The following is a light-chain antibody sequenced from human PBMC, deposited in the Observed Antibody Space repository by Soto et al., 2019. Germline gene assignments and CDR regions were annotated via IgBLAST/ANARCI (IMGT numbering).Light chain of an antibody. CDR1: QSVSSN. J-gene: IGKJ4*01. CDR2: GVS. CDR3: QQYKDWPPLT. V-gene: IGKV3-15*01. Sequence: EIVMTQSPATLSVSPGERATLSCRASQSVSSNLAWYQQKPGQAPRLLIYGVSTRATDIPARFSGSGSGTEFTLTISRLQSEDFGVYYCQQYKDWPPLTFGGGTKVEIK.